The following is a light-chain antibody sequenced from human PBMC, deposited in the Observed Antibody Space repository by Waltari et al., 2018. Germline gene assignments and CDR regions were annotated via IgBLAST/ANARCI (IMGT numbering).Light chain of an antibody. Sequence: DIQMTQSPSAMSASVGDRVTIPCRAIQGISTSLAWFQLKPGKVPKRLIFFASSLQSGVPSRFSGSGSGTEFTLTITSLQPEDFGTYYCLQHYNYPRTFGQGTRVEIK. CDR2: FAS. V-gene: IGKV1-17*03. CDR3: LQHYNYPRT. CDR1: QGISTS. J-gene: IGKJ2*01.